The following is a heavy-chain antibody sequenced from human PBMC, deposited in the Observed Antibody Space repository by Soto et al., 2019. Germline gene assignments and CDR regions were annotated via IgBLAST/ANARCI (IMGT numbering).Heavy chain of an antibody. D-gene: IGHD2-15*01. V-gene: IGHV1-58*01. CDR3: AADQRGYCSGGSCPTYYYYGMDV. CDR1: GFTFTSSA. CDR2: IVVGSGNT. J-gene: IGHJ6*02. Sequence: SVKVSCKASGFTFTSSAVQWVRQARGQRREWIGWIVVGSGNTNYAQKFQERVTITRDMSTSTAYMELSSLRSEDTAVYYCAADQRGYCSGGSCPTYYYYGMDVWGQGXTVTVSS.